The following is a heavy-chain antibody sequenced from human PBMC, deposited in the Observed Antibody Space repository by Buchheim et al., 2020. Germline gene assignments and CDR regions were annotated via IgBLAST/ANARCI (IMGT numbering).Heavy chain of an antibody. CDR3: AKEGEERASTYSDY. CDR2: VSHDGEAH. J-gene: IGHJ4*03. CDR1: GFTFKNYG. D-gene: IGHD4-11*01. V-gene: IGHV3-30*18. Sequence: QVQLVESGGGVVQAGRSLRLSCAASGFTFKNYGMEWFRQAPGKGLEWVGVVSHDGEAHYYGDSVRGRFTVSRDNSKNTLYLQMNSLTQADTGVYYCAKEGEERASTYSDYWGQGAL.